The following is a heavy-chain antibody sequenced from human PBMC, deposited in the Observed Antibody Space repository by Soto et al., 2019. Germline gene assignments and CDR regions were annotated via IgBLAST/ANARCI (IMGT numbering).Heavy chain of an antibody. Sequence: EVQLVASGGGLVQHGGPLRLSCAGSGFRFSSNWMYWVRQAPGTGLVWVSRINSDGSSATYADSVMGRFTIASDNAKNTLYVQMNSLRAEDTAVYFCARGPTGWYGFDYWGQGTLFTVSS. V-gene: IGHV3-74*01. D-gene: IGHD6-19*01. CDR2: INSDGSSA. CDR1: GFRFSSNW. CDR3: ARGPTGWYGFDY. J-gene: IGHJ4*02.